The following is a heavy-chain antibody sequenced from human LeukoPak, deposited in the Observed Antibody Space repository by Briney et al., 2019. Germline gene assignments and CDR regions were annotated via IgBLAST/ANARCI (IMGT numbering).Heavy chain of an antibody. D-gene: IGHD2-2*01. J-gene: IGHJ3*02. V-gene: IGHV4-34*01. CDR2: INHSGST. CDR1: GGSFSGYY. Sequence: SETLSLTCAVYGGSFSGYYWSWIRQPPGKGLEWIGEINHSGSTNYNPSLKSRVTISVDTSKNQFSLKLSSVTAADTAVYYCARVVRDIVVVPAAREADAFDIWGQGTMVTVSS. CDR3: ARVVRDIVVVPAAREADAFDI.